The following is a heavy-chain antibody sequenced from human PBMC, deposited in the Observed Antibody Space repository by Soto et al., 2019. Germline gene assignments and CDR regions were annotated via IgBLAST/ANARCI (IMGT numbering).Heavy chain of an antibody. CDR3: ATTVTTILYFDY. J-gene: IGHJ4*02. CDR1: DGSISSSSYY. CDR2: IYYSGST. V-gene: IGHV4-39*01. Sequence: SETLSLTCTVSDGSISSSSYYGGWIRQPPGKGLEWSGSIYYSGSTYYNPSLKSRVTVSGDTSKNQFSLKLSSVTAADTAVYYCATTVTTILYFDYWGQGIQVTVSS. D-gene: IGHD4-17*01.